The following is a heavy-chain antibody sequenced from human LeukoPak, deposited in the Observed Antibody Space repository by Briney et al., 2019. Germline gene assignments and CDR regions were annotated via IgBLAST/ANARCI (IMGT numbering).Heavy chain of an antibody. Sequence: SSQTLSLTCTVSGGSISSGSYYWSWIRQPAGKGLEWIGRIYTSGNTNYNPSLKSRVTISVDTTKNQYPLKPSSVPAADPAVYYGARQKGDFWSGYSHNWFDPWGQGTLVPVSS. CDR3: ARQKGDFWSGYSHNWFDP. D-gene: IGHD3-3*01. J-gene: IGHJ5*02. CDR2: IYTSGNT. V-gene: IGHV4-61*02. CDR1: GGSISSGSYY.